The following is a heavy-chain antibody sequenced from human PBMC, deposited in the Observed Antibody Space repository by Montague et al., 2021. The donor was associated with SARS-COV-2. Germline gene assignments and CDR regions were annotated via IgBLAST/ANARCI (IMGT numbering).Heavy chain of an antibody. D-gene: IGHD6-25*01. CDR2: IYTSGST. Sequence: TLSLTCTVSIGSISSGSHYWSWIRQPAGKGLEWIGRIYTSGSTNYNPSLKSRVTISVDTSKNQFSLKLSSVTAADTAVYCCARGGYSSGWNGLHWFDPWGQGTLVTVSS. CDR3: ARGGYSSGWNGLHWFDP. CDR1: IGSISSGSHY. V-gene: IGHV4-61*02. J-gene: IGHJ5*02.